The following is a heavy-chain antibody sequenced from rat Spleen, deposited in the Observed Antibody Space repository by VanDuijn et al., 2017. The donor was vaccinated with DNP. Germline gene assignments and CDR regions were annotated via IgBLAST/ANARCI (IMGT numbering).Heavy chain of an antibody. D-gene: IGHD1-1*01. V-gene: IGHV5-20*01. J-gene: IGHJ2*01. Sequence: EVQLVESGGGLVQPGRSLKLSCAASGFTFSDYYMAWVRQAPTKGLEWVAYISYDGRNTYYGDSVKGRFTISRDNAKNTLYLQMDSLRSEDTATYYCATETNYYSGDVGYFDYWGQGLIVTVSS. CDR3: ATETNYYSGDVGYFDY. CDR2: ISYDGRNT. CDR1: GFTFSDYY.